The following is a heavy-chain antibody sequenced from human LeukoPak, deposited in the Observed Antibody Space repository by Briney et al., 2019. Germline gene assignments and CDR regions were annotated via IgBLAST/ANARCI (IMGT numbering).Heavy chain of an antibody. CDR3: ARRNRELLWFRKFDY. J-gene: IGHJ4*02. D-gene: IGHD3-10*01. CDR1: GGSISSSNW. V-gene: IGHV4-4*02. Sequence: SGTLSLTCAVSGGSISSSNWWSWVRQPPGKGLEWIGEIYHSGSTNYNPSLKSRVTISVDKSKNQFSLKLSSVTAADTAVYYCARRNRELLWFRKFDYWGQGTLVTVSS. CDR2: IYHSGST.